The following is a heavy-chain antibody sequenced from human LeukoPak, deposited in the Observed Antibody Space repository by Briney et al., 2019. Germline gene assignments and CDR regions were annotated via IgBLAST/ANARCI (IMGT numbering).Heavy chain of an antibody. CDR1: GYYISSGYF. J-gene: IGHJ5*02. CDR3: ARRIVGATNYFDP. CDR2: IYHSGST. Sequence: SETLSLTCTVSGYYISSGYFWGWIRQPPGKGLEWIGSIYHSGSTYYNPSLKSRVTISVDTSKNHFSLKLRFVTAADTAVYYCARRIVGATNYFDPWGQGTLATVSS. D-gene: IGHD1-26*01. V-gene: IGHV4-38-2*02.